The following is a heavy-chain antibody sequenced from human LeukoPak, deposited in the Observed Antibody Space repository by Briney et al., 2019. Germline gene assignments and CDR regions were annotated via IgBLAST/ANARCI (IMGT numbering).Heavy chain of an antibody. CDR3: ARDRIAGH. Sequence: SETLSLTCTVSGASISSSSYYWGWIRQPPGKGLEWIGSIYSGGSTYSNPSLKSRVTISLDTSKNQFSLKLSSVTAADTAVYYCARDRIAGHWGQGTLVTVSS. J-gene: IGHJ4*02. CDR1: GASISSSSYY. D-gene: IGHD6-13*01. CDR2: IYSGGST. V-gene: IGHV4-39*07.